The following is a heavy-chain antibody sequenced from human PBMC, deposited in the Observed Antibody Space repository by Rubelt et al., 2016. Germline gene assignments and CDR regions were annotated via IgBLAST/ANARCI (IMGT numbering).Heavy chain of an antibody. CDR2: IIPILGIA. D-gene: IGHD2-2*01. CDR1: GGTFSSYA. CDR3: ARDVIVVVPAAPDAFDI. Sequence: QVQLVQSGAEVKKPGSSVKVSCKASGGTFSSYAISWVRQAPGQGLEWMGRIIPILGIANYAQKFQGRVTITADKSTSTAYIELSSLRSEDTAVYYCARDVIVVVPAAPDAFDIWGQGTMVTVSS. V-gene: IGHV1-69*04. J-gene: IGHJ3*02.